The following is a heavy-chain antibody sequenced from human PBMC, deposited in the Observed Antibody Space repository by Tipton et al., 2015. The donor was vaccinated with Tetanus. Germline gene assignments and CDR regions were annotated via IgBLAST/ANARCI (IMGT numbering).Heavy chain of an antibody. CDR3: ARDAYGSGSYFDL. J-gene: IGHJ4*02. D-gene: IGHD3-10*01. Sequence: LSLTCTVSGGSISSYYWSWIRQAPGKGLEWISYISPGGTTINYIDSVKGRFTISRDNAKNLMFLQMSALRAEDMGVYYCARDAYGSGSYFDLWGLGTQVTVSS. CDR2: ISPGGTTI. CDR1: GGSISSYY. V-gene: IGHV3-11*01.